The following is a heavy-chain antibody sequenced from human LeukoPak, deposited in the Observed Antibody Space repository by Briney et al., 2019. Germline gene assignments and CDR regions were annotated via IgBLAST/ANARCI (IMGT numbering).Heavy chain of an antibody. V-gene: IGHV1-46*01. CDR1: GYTFTSYY. J-gene: IGHJ4*02. CDR3: ARDGPMTYGSGKRGKIDY. Sequence: ASVTVSCKASGYTFTSYYMHWVRQAPGQGLAWMGIINPSGGSTSYAQKFQGRVTMTRDTSTSTVYMELSSLRSEDTAVYYCARDGPMTYGSGKRGKIDYWGQGTLVTVSS. CDR2: INPSGGST. D-gene: IGHD3-10*01.